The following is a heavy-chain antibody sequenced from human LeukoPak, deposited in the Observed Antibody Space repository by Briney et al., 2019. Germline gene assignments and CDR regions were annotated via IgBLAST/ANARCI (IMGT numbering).Heavy chain of an antibody. D-gene: IGHD3-16*01. Sequence: GGSLRLSCAASGFTFSSYDMHWVRQATGKGLEWVSAIGTAGDTYYPGSVKGRFTISRENAKNSLYLQMNSLRAGDTAVYHCARVHTYYYGMDVWGQGTTVTVSS. J-gene: IGHJ6*02. CDR2: IGTAGDT. CDR3: ARVHTYYYGMDV. V-gene: IGHV3-13*01. CDR1: GFTFSSYD.